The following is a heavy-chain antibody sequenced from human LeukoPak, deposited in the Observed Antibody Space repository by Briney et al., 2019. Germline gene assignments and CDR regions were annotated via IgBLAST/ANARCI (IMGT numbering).Heavy chain of an antibody. Sequence: PSETLSLTCTVSGYSVSSGYFWDWIRQPPGKGLEWIGSIYKAGNTNYSPSLRSRVFISVDTSNNQFSLSLSSVTAADTAVYYCARNLGSYYTYYYYMDVWGKGTTVTISS. CDR1: GYSVSSGYF. J-gene: IGHJ6*03. CDR2: IYKAGNT. V-gene: IGHV4-38-2*02. CDR3: ARNLGSYYTYYYYMDV. D-gene: IGHD1-26*01.